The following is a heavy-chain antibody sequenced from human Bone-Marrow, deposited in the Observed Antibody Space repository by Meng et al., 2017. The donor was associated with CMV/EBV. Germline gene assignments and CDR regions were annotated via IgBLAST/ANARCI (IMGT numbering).Heavy chain of an antibody. CDR2: ILYDESNK. CDR1: GFTFRSYG. CDR3: AKDRWPIRH. J-gene: IGHJ4*02. D-gene: IGHD3-3*02. V-gene: IGHV3-30*02. Sequence: GESLKISCAASGFTFRSYGMHWVRQAPGKGLEWVAFILYDESNKYYGDSVKGRFTIFRDNAYNTLFLQMDSLRAEDTAVYYCAKDRWPIRHWGQGTLVTSPQ.